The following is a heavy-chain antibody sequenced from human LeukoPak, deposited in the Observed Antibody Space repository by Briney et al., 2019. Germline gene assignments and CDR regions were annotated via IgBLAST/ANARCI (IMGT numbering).Heavy chain of an antibody. V-gene: IGHV3-11*04. D-gene: IGHD3-16*01. CDR1: GGSISSSSYY. J-gene: IGHJ5*02. CDR3: AKDDNYIRFLS. CDR2: ISTSGSTI. Sequence: LSLTCTVSGGSISSSSYYWGWIRQPPGKGLEWVSYISTSGSTIYYADSVKGRFTISRDNAKNSLYLQMNSLRAEDTAVYYCAKDDNYIRFLSWGQGTLVTVSS.